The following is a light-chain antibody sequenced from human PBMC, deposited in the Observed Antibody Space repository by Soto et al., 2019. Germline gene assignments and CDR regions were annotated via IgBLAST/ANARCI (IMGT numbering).Light chain of an antibody. CDR1: QGFTNY. CDR2: AAS. V-gene: IGKV1-27*01. Sequence: DVHTTQSTSSLSASLQDPVTITCRASQGFTNYLAWYQQKPGKAPKLLIYAASTLQSGVPPRFSGSGSGTHFTLTISRLKPEDAATYYCQKYNTAPYTFGQGTRLEIK. J-gene: IGKJ5*01. CDR3: QKYNTAPYT.